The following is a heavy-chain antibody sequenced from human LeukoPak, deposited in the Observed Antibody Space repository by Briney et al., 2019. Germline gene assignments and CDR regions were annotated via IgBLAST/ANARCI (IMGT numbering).Heavy chain of an antibody. Sequence: GGSLRLSCAASGFTFSDYYMSWIRQAPGKGLEWVSYISSTSSYRNYADSVKGRFTISRDNAKNSLYLQMNSLRAEDTAVYYCARDLAGDLGYWGQGTLVTVSS. J-gene: IGHJ4*02. CDR1: GFTFSDYY. D-gene: IGHD6-19*01. V-gene: IGHV3-11*05. CDR3: ARDLAGDLGY. CDR2: ISSTSSYR.